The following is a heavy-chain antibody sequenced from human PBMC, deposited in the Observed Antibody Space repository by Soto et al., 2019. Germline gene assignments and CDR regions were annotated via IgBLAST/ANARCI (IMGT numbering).Heavy chain of an antibody. V-gene: IGHV1-69*13. J-gene: IGHJ6*02. CDR3: ARVGYSGSYYNPARTWGMDV. D-gene: IGHD1-26*01. CDR2: IIPIFGTA. Sequence: ASVKVSCKASGGTFSSYAISWVRQAPGQGLEWMGGIIPIFGTANYAQKFQGRVTITADESTSTAYMELSSLRSEDTAVYYCARVGYSGSYYNPARTWGMDVWGQGTTVTVSS. CDR1: GGTFSSYA.